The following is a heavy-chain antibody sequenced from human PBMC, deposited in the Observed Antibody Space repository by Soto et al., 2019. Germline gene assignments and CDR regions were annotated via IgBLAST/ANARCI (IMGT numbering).Heavy chain of an antibody. CDR1: VGSISSGGYS. CDR3: ARRAQVTTENVWWFDP. CDR2: IYHSGST. D-gene: IGHD4-17*01. J-gene: IGHJ5*02. V-gene: IGHV4-30-2*01. Sequence: SETLSLTCAVSVGSISSGGYSWSWIWQPPGKGLEWIGYIYHSGSTYYNPSLKSRVTISVDRSKNQFSLKLSSVTAADTAVYYCARRAQVTTENVWWFDPWGQGTLVTVSS.